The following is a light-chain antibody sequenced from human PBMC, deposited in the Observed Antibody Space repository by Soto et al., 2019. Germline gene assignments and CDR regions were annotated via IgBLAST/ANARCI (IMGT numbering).Light chain of an antibody. Sequence: QSVLAQPASVSGSPVQSVTISCTGTRSDVGGYSYVSWYQHHTGEAPKLIIFDVTYRPSGVSNRFSGSKSGNTASLTISGLQAEDEADYYCSSYTSSTTLDVVFGGGTKVTVL. J-gene: IGLJ2*01. CDR1: RSDVGGYSY. V-gene: IGLV2-14*03. CDR3: SSYTSSTTLDVV. CDR2: DVT.